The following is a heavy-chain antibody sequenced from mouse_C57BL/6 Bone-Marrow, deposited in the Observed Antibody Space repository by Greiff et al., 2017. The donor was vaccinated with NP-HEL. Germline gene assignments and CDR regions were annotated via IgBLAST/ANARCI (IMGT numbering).Heavy chain of an antibody. D-gene: IGHD1-1*01. CDR3: ARNPTVVAFYAMDY. Sequence: QVQLKQSGPGLVAPSQSLSITCTVSGFSLTSYAISWVRQPPGKGLEWLGVIWTGGGTNYNSALKSRLSISKDNSKSQVFLKMNSLQTDDTARYXCARNPTVVAFYAMDYWGQGTSVTVSS. J-gene: IGHJ4*01. CDR2: IWTGGGT. V-gene: IGHV2-9-1*01. CDR1: GFSLTSYA.